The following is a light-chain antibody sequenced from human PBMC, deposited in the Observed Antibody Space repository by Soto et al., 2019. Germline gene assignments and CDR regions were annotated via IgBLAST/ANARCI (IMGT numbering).Light chain of an antibody. J-gene: IGKJ1*01. CDR2: GVS. Sequence: EIVLTQSPGTLSLSPGERATLSCRASQSVSSSYLAWYQQKPGQAPRLLIYGVSTRATGIPARFSGSGSGTEFTLTISSLQSEDFAVYYCQQYNNWPPWTFGQGTKVEIK. CDR3: QQYNNWPPWT. CDR1: QSVSSSY. V-gene: IGKV3-15*01.